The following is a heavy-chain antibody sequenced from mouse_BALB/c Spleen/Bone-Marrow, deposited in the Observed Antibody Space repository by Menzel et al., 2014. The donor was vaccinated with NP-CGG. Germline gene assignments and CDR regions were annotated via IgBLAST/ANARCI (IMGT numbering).Heavy chain of an antibody. CDR2: ISTGGSQT. V-gene: IGHV5-6*02. Sequence: EVKLVESGGDLVKPGGSLKLSCAASGFTFSSYGMSWVRQTPDKRLEWVATISTGGSQTYSTDSVKGRFTISRDNAKNTLXLXMSSLKSEDSAIYYCARRGYDNSYGYFGVWGAGTTVTVSS. J-gene: IGHJ1*01. CDR3: ARRGYDNSYGYFGV. CDR1: GFTFSSYG. D-gene: IGHD2-3*01.